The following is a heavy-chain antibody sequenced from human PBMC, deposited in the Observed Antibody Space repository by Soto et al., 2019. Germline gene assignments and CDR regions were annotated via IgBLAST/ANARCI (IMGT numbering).Heavy chain of an antibody. CDR2: MSYSGTT. CDR3: ARAINFDFWSDSQSGYYFDY. J-gene: IGHJ4*02. CDR1: GGSVSSGGYY. V-gene: IGHV4-61*08. Sequence: SLTFTVSGGSVSSGGYYWSWIRQPPGKGLEWIAYMSYSGTTNYNPSLESRVTISVDTSKNQFSLKLSSVTAADTAVYYCARAINFDFWSDSQSGYYFDYWGQGTLVTVSS. D-gene: IGHD3-3*01.